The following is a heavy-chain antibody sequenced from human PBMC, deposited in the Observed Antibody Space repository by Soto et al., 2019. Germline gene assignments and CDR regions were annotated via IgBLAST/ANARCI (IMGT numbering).Heavy chain of an antibody. CDR3: ARDSDWLSKYYFDY. V-gene: IGHV1-18*01. CDR1: GYTFTSYG. Sequence: QVQLVQSGAEVKKPGASVKVSCKASGYTFTSYGISWVRQAPGQGLAWMGWISAYNGNTNYAQKLKGRVTMTTDTSTSTAYMERRSLRSDDTAVYYCARDSDWLSKYYFDYWGQGTLVTVSS. J-gene: IGHJ4*02. D-gene: IGHD3-9*01. CDR2: ISAYNGNT.